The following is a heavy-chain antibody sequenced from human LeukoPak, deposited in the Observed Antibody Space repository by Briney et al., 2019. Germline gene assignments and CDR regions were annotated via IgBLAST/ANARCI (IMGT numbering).Heavy chain of an antibody. V-gene: IGHV3-74*01. CDR2: INSDGSAT. J-gene: IGHJ4*02. CDR1: GFTFGSPW. D-gene: IGHD6-13*01. Sequence: GGSLRLSCAASGFTFGSPWMHWVRQAPGKGPVWVSRINSDGSATAYADSVKGRFTISRDNAENTLYLQMNSLRAEDTAVYYCARGTAGYHSSYLDYWGQGTLVTVSS. CDR3: ARGTAGYHSSYLDY.